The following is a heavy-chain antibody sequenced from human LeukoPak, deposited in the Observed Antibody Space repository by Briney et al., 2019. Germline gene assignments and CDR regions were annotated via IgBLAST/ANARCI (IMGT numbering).Heavy chain of an antibody. Sequence: ASVQVSCQVSGYTLTEIAMHWVRQAAAEGLAWMGGLDPQDRKTVYAQKFQGRVTMAEDTSTYTAFMELSGLRSEDTALYYSAIIASAGTFDYWGQGDLVTVSS. CDR3: AIIASAGTFDY. CDR1: GYTLTEIA. CDR2: LDPQDRKT. J-gene: IGHJ4*02. V-gene: IGHV1-24*01. D-gene: IGHD6-13*01.